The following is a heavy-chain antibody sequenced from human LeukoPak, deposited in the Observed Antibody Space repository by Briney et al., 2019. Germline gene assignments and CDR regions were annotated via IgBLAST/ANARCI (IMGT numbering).Heavy chain of an antibody. V-gene: IGHV1-69*05. CDR3: ARDVHGDYGSGWFDP. D-gene: IGHD4-17*01. CDR2: IMPLFGTA. J-gene: IGHJ5*02. Sequence: SVKVSCKTSGGTFNNSAISWVRQAPGQGLEWLGGIMPLFGTAGYAQKFQGRLTITKDESTRTVYLELPSLTSADTAVYYCARDVHGDYGSGWFDPWGQGTLVSVSS. CDR1: GGTFNNSA.